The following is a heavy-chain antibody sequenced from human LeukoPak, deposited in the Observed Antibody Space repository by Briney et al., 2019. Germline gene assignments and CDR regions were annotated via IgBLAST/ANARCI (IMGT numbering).Heavy chain of an antibody. CDR2: IYPGDSDT. V-gene: IGHV5-51*01. J-gene: IGHJ4*02. CDR3: ARQSVTVAGPPFDY. Sequence: GESLKISCKGSGYSFTTYWIGWVRQMPWKGLEWMGIIYPGDSDTRYSPSFQGQVIISADKSISTAYVQWSSLKASDTAMYYCARQSVTVAGPPFDYWGQGTLVTVSS. CDR1: GYSFTTYW. D-gene: IGHD6-19*01.